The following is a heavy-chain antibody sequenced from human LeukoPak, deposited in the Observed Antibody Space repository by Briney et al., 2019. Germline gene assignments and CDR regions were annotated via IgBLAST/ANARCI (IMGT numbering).Heavy chain of an antibody. CDR1: GFTFSRYA. CDR2: ISYHGSNQ. CDR3: ASDPFDSSGYYPLDY. D-gene: IGHD3-22*01. V-gene: IGHV3-30-3*01. J-gene: IGHJ4*02. Sequence: PGGSLRLSCAASGFTFSRYAMHWVHQAPGKGLEWVAVISYHGSNQYYADSMKGRFTISRDNSKSTLYLQMNSLRPEDTAVYYCASDPFDSSGYYPLDYWGQGTLVTVSS.